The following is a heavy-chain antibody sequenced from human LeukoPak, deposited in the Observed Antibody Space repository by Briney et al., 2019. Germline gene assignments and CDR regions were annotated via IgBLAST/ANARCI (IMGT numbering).Heavy chain of an antibody. CDR1: GFTFSSYG. V-gene: IGHV3-23*01. CDR2: ISGSGGST. J-gene: IGHJ4*02. CDR3: AKWRHSYGYQHFDY. D-gene: IGHD5-18*01. Sequence: QPGGSLRLSCAASGFTFSSYGMSWVRQAPGKGLEWVSAISGSGGSTYYADSVKGRFTISRDNSKNTLYLQMNSLRAEDTAVYYCAKWRHSYGYQHFDYWRQGTLVTVSS.